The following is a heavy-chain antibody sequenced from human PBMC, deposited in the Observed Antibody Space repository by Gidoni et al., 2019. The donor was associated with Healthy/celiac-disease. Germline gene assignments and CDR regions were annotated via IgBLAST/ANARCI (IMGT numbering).Heavy chain of an antibody. CDR2: IIPIVGTA. J-gene: IGHJ2*01. CDR1: GGTFSSYA. Sequence: QVQLVQSGAEVKKPGSSVKVSCKASGGTFSSYAISWVRQAPGQGLEWMGGIIPIVGTANYAKKFQCRVTITADESTSTAYMELSSLRSEDTAGYYGASHGGGNWYCDLWGRGTLVTVSS. D-gene: IGHD2-15*01. CDR3: ASHGGGNWYCDL. V-gene: IGHV1-69*01.